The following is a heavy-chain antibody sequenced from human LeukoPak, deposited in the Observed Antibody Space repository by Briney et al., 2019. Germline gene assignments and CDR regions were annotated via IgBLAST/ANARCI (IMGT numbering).Heavy chain of an antibody. CDR2: IYYSGNT. V-gene: IGHV4-59*01. CDR1: GGSFSSYY. CDR3: ARMPTRGNSYGAHDY. J-gene: IGHJ4*02. Sequence: SETLSLTCTVSGGSFSSYYWTWIRQPPGKGLEWIGYIYYSGNTNYNPSLKSRVTISVDTSKNNFSLKMRSVTAADTAAYYCARMPTRGNSYGAHDYWGQGILVTVSS. D-gene: IGHD5-18*01.